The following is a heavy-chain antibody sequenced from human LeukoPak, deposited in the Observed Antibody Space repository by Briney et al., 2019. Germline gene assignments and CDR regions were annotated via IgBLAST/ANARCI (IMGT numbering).Heavy chain of an antibody. J-gene: IGHJ3*02. D-gene: IGHD2-15*01. V-gene: IGHV4-34*01. CDR1: VGSFSGYY. Sequence: SETLSLTCAVYVGSFSGYYWSWIPQPPGKGLEGIGEINHSGSTNYNPSLTSRVTISVDTSKHQFSLKPSSVPAADTAVYYCARGLVVDAFDIWGQGTMVTVSS. CDR3: ARGLVVDAFDI. CDR2: INHSGST.